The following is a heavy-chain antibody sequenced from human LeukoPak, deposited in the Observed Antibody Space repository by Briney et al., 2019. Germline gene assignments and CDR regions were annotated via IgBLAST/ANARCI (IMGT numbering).Heavy chain of an antibody. CDR2: ISGSGGST. CDR3: AKCAQDPEVGLWFGELFADY. V-gene: IGHV3-23*01. Sequence: PGGSLRLSCSASGFKFGNYAMSWVRQAPGKGLEWVSAISGSGGSTYYADSVKGRFTISRDNSKNTLYLQMNSLRAEDTAVYYCAKCAQDPEVGLWFGELFADYWGQGTLVTVSS. J-gene: IGHJ4*02. CDR1: GFKFGNYA. D-gene: IGHD3-10*01.